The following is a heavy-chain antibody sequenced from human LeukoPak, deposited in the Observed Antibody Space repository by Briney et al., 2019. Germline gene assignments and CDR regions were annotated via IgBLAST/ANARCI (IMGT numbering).Heavy chain of an antibody. CDR3: AKDKVTTDYYYYGMDV. CDR1: GFTFSSYG. CDR2: ISYDGSNK. Sequence: GGSLRLSCAASGFTFSSYGMHWVRQAPGKGLEWVAVISYDGSNKYYADSVKGRFTISGDNSKNTLYLQMNSLRAEDTAVYYCAKDKVTTDYYYYGMDVWGQGTTVTVSS. D-gene: IGHD4-17*01. V-gene: IGHV3-30*18. J-gene: IGHJ6*02.